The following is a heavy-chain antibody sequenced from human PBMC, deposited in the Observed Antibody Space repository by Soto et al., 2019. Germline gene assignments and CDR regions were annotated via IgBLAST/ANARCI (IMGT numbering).Heavy chain of an antibody. J-gene: IGHJ4*02. V-gene: IGHV4-31*03. CDR3: ARADCSGGSCYNFDY. CDR1: GGSISSGGYY. Sequence: QVQLQESGPGLVKPSQTLSLTCTVSGGSISSGGYYWSWIRQHPGKGLEWIGYIYYSGSTYYNPSLKSRVTISVDTSKNQFSLKLSSVTAADAAVYYCARADCSGGSCYNFDYWGQGTLVTVSS. CDR2: IYYSGST. D-gene: IGHD2-15*01.